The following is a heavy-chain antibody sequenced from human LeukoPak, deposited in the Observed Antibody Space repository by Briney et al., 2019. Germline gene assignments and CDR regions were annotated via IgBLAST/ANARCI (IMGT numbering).Heavy chain of an antibody. CDR3: ARKKRGWYYYDSSGYSPFDY. CDR1: GYTFTSYY. J-gene: IGHJ4*02. V-gene: IGHV1-46*01. D-gene: IGHD3-22*01. CDR2: INPSGGGT. Sequence: GASVKVSCKASGYTFTSYYIHWVRQAPGQGLEWMGIINPSGGGTSFAQKFRGRVTMTRDMSTSTVYMELSSLRSEDTAVYYCARKKRGWYYYDSSGYSPFDYWGRGTLVTVSS.